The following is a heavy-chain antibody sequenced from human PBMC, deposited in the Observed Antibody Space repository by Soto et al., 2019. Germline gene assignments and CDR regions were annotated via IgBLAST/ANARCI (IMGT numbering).Heavy chain of an antibody. J-gene: IGHJ3*02. CDR1: GGSISSYY. CDR3: ARARSI. V-gene: IGHV4-59*01. Sequence: QVQLQESGPGLVKPSETLSLTCTVSGGSISSYYWSCIRQPPGKGLEWIGYIYYSGSTNYNPSLKSRVTISVDTSKNQFSLKLSSVTAADTAVYYCARARSIWGQGTMVTVSS. CDR2: IYYSGST.